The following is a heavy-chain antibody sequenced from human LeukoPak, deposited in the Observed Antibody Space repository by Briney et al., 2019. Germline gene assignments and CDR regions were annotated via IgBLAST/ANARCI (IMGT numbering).Heavy chain of an antibody. V-gene: IGHV1-69*05. CDR3: ARSAEPYYFDY. CDR2: IIPIFGTA. J-gene: IGHJ4*02. Sequence: ASVKVSCKASGGTFSSYAISWARHAPRQELEWMGRIIPIFGTANYAQKFQGRVTITTDESTSTAYMELSSLRSEDTAVYYCARSAEPYYFDYWGQGTLVTVSS. CDR1: GGTFSSYA.